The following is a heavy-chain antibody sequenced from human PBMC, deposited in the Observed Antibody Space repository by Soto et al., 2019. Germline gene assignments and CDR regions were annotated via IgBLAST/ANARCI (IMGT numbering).Heavy chain of an antibody. V-gene: IGHV1-8*01. D-gene: IGHD6-6*01. J-gene: IGHJ6*03. Sequence: GASVKVSCKASGYTFTSYDINWVRQATGQGLEWMGWMNPNSGNTDYAQKFQGRVTMTRNTSISTAYMELSSLRSEDTAVYYCARGRRGSSYYYYYYYMDVWGKGTTVTVSS. CDR2: MNPNSGNT. CDR3: ARGRRGSSYYYYYYYMDV. CDR1: GYTFTSYD.